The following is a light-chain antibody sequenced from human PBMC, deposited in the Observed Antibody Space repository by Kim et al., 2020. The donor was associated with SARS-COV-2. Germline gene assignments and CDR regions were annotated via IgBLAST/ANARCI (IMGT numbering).Light chain of an antibody. Sequence: SPGEMATLSCGASQSVISNKLAWYQQKPGQAPRLLIYDASSRATGIPDRFSGSGSGTDFTLTIIRLEPEDFAVYYCQQFGSSPLYSFGQGTKLEI. J-gene: IGKJ2*03. V-gene: IGKV3-20*01. CDR3: QQFGSSPLYS. CDR2: DAS. CDR1: QSVISNK.